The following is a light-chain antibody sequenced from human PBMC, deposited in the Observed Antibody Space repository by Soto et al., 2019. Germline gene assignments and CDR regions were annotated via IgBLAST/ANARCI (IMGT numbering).Light chain of an antibody. J-gene: IGLJ3*02. V-gene: IGLV2-14*01. Sequence: QSVLTQPASVSGSPEQSITISCTGTSSDVGAYNYVSWYQQHPGKASKLMIYEVSNRPSGVSDRFSGSRSGNTASLTISGRQAEDESDYYCSSYTSSSTWVFGGGTKVTVL. CDR2: EVS. CDR3: SSYTSSSTWV. CDR1: SSDVGAYNY.